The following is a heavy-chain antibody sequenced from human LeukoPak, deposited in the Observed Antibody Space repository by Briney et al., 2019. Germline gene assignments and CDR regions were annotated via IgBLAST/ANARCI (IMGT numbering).Heavy chain of an antibody. CDR3: ARGGIQLWLNYFDY. Sequence: GGSLRLSCAASGFTFSSYAMSWVRQAPGKGLEWVSAISGSGGSTYYADSVKGRFTISRDNSKNTLYLQMNSLRAEDTAVYYCARGGIQLWLNYFDYWGQGTLVTVSS. CDR1: GFTFSSYA. D-gene: IGHD5-18*01. CDR2: ISGSGGST. J-gene: IGHJ4*02. V-gene: IGHV3-23*01.